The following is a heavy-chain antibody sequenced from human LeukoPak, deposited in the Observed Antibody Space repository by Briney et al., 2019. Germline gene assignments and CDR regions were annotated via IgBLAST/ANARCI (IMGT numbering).Heavy chain of an antibody. CDR2: IYYSGST. D-gene: IGHD5-18*01. J-gene: IGHJ4*02. CDR1: GGSISSGGYY. CDR3: ARAVYSYGRYYFDY. V-gene: IGHV4-61*08. Sequence: SETLSLTCTVSGGSISSGGYYWSWIRQHPGKGLEWIGYIYYSGSTNYNPSLKSRVTISVDTSKNQFSLKLSSVTAADTAVYYCARAVYSYGRYYFDYWGQGTLVTVSS.